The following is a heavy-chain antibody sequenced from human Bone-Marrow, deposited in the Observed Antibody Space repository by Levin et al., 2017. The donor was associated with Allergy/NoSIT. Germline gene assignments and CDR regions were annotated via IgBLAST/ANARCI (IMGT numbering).Heavy chain of an antibody. CDR1: GFTFSSYW. V-gene: IGHV3-74*01. CDR3: ATDEYSSSLFDY. Sequence: GESLKISCAASGFTFSSYWMHWVRQAPGKGLVWVSRINSDGSSTSYADSVKGRFTISRDNAKNTLYLQMNSLRAEDTAVYYCATDEYSSSLFDYWGQGTLVTVSS. CDR2: INSDGSST. J-gene: IGHJ4*02. D-gene: IGHD6-6*01.